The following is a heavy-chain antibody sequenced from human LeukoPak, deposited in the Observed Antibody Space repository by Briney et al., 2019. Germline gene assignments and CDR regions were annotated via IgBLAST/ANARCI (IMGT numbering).Heavy chain of an antibody. J-gene: IGHJ6*03. V-gene: IGHV3-7*01. D-gene: IGHD5-12*01. Sequence: ASVKGRFTISRDNAKKSLHLQMNSLRAEDTAVYYCARDEYSGLYYYMDVWGKGTTVTVSS. CDR3: ARDEYSGLYYYMDV.